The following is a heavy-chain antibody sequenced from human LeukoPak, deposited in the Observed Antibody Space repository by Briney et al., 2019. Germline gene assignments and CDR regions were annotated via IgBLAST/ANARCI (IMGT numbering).Heavy chain of an antibody. CDR3: ARHSSGWYAMWFDP. V-gene: IGHV4-34*01. Sequence: PSETLSLTCAVYGGSFSGYNWSWIRQHPGKGLEWIGYIYYSGSTYYNPSLKSRVTISVDTSKNQFSLKLSSVTAADTAVYYCARHSSGWYAMWFDPWGQGTLVTVSS. CDR1: GGSFSGYN. D-gene: IGHD6-19*01. CDR2: IYYSGST. J-gene: IGHJ5*02.